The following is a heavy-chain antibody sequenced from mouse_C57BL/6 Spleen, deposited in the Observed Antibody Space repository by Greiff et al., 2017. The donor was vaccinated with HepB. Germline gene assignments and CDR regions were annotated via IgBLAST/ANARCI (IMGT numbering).Heavy chain of an antibody. CDR2: INPSNGGT. D-gene: IGHD1-1*01. Sequence: QVHLQQPGTELVKPGASVKLSCKASGYTFTSYWMHWVKQRPGQGLEWIGNINPSNGGTNYNEKFKSKATLTVDKSSSTAYMQLSSLTSEDSAVYYCARHYYGSSYDWYFDVWGTGTTVTVSS. CDR3: ARHYYGSSYDWYFDV. J-gene: IGHJ1*03. CDR1: GYTFTSYW. V-gene: IGHV1-53*01.